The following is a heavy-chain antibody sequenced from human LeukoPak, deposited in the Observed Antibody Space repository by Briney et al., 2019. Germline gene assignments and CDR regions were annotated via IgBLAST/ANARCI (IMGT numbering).Heavy chain of an antibody. Sequence: PGRSLRLSCAASGFTFSSYAMHRVRQAPGKGLEWGAVISYDGSNKYYADSVKGRFTISRDNSKNTLYLQMNSLRAEDTAVYYCARGGKLVGDYWGQGTLVTVSS. J-gene: IGHJ4*02. D-gene: IGHD6-6*01. CDR2: ISYDGSNK. CDR1: GFTFSSYA. CDR3: ARGGKLVGDY. V-gene: IGHV3-30-3*01.